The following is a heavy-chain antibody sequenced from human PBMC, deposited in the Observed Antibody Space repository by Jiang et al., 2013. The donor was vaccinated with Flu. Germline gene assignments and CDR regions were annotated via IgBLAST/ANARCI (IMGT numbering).Heavy chain of an antibody. D-gene: IGHD3-16*01. Sequence: AASGFIFSREPMNWVRQAPGKGLEWVSNIRDSGTVMSYADSVKGRFTISRDNAKNSLYLQLNTLRVEDTAVYYCARDTDYGFDYWGQGILVTVSS. CDR1: GFIFSREP. CDR2: IRDSGTVM. CDR3: ARDTDYGFDY. J-gene: IGHJ4*02. V-gene: IGHV3-48*01.